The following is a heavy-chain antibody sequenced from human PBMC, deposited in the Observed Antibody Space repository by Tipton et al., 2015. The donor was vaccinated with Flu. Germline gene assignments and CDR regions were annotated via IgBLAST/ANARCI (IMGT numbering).Heavy chain of an antibody. CDR2: INDSGIT. Sequence: GLVKPSETLSLTCAVYGGSCSGYYWTWIRQPPGKRLEWIGEINDSGITNYNPSLRSRVTISVDTSKNQFSLKLNSVSAADTAVYYCARVIVGSTAVDYWGQGALVTVSS. D-gene: IGHD1-26*01. J-gene: IGHJ4*02. V-gene: IGHV4-34*01. CDR3: ARVIVGSTAVDY. CDR1: GGSCSGYY.